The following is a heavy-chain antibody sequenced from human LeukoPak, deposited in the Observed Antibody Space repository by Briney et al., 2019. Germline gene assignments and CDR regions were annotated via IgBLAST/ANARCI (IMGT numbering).Heavy chain of an antibody. Sequence: PGGSLRLSCAASGFTFSTYGMNWVRQTPGKGLEWVSGVNDSGGKTYYAELVKGRFTISRDNSKNTLYLQMSSLRAEDTAIYYCAKRSAYSSGSPHSDYWGQGALVTVSS. V-gene: IGHV3-23*01. D-gene: IGHD6-25*01. J-gene: IGHJ4*02. CDR1: GFTFSTYG. CDR2: VNDSGGKT. CDR3: AKRSAYSSGSPHSDY.